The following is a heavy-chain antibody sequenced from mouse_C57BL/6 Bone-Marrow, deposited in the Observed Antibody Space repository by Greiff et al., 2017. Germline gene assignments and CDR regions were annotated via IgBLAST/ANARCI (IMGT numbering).Heavy chain of an antibody. D-gene: IGHD2-4*01. V-gene: IGHV1-52*01. J-gene: IGHJ1*03. Sequence: QVQLQQPGAELVRPGSSVKLSCKASGYTFTSYWMHWVKQRPIQGLEWIGNIDPSDSETHYNQKFKDKATLTVDKSSSTAYMQLSSLTSEDSAVYYGARITTRPHWYFDVWGTGTTVTVSS. CDR2: IDPSDSET. CDR3: ARITTRPHWYFDV. CDR1: GYTFTSYW.